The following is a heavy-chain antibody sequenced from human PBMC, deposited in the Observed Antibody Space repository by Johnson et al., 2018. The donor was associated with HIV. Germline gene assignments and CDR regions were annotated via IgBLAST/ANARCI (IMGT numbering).Heavy chain of an antibody. V-gene: IGHV3-30*18. D-gene: IGHD4-23*01. J-gene: IGHJ3*02. Sequence: QVQLVESGGGVVQPGRSLRISCAASGFTLSRYAVHWVRQAPGKGLDWVAVISDDGSSKYYADFVKGRFTISRDNSKNTVYLQMNSLRAEDTAMYYCAKSPAKDHGGNSGAFAIWGQGTMVTVSS. CDR3: AKSPAKDHGGNSGAFAI. CDR1: GFTLSRYA. CDR2: ISDDGSSK.